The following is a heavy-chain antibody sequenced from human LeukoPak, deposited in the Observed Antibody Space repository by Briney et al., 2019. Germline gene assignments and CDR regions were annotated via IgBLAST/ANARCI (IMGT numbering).Heavy chain of an antibody. D-gene: IGHD5-24*01. CDR1: GFTFSSYG. CDR2: ISGSGGSS. Sequence: GGSLRLSCAASGFTFSSYGMSWVRQAPGKGLEWVSAISGSGGSSYYADSVKGRFTISRDNSKNTLYLQMNSLRAEDTAVYYCAKWGDGYNLYYFDYWGQGTLVTVSS. CDR3: AKWGDGYNLYYFDY. V-gene: IGHV3-23*01. J-gene: IGHJ4*02.